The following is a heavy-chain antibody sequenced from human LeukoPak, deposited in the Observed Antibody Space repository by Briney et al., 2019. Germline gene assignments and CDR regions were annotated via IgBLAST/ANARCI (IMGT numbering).Heavy chain of an antibody. J-gene: IGHJ4*02. D-gene: IGHD6-13*01. CDR2: FYPGDSDT. Sequence: GDSLKISCKASGYSFTNYWIGWVRQMPGKGLKWMGIFYPGDSDTRYNPSFQGQVTISADKSISTAYLQWSSLRASDTAMYYCVRGESIAAAGFDYWGQGTLVTVSS. CDR3: VRGESIAAAGFDY. V-gene: IGHV5-51*01. CDR1: GYSFTNYW.